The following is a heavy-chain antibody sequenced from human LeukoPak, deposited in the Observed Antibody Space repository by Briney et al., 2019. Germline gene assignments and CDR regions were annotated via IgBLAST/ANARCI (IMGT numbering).Heavy chain of an antibody. Sequence: SETLSLTCAVYGGSFSGYYWSWIRQPPGKGLEWIGKINHSGSTNYNPSLKSRVTIPVDTSKNQFSLKLSSVTAADTAVYHCARGRYFDGMDVWGQGTTVTVSS. CDR2: INHSGST. D-gene: IGHD3-9*01. CDR1: GGSFSGYY. J-gene: IGHJ6*02. V-gene: IGHV4-34*01. CDR3: ARGRYFDGMDV.